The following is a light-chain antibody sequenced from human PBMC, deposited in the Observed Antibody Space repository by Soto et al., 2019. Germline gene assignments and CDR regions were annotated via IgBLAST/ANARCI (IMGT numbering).Light chain of an antibody. CDR1: QDIRND. V-gene: IGKV1-6*01. CDR2: AAF. J-gene: IGKJ1*01. Sequence: AIQMTQSPSSLSASVGDSVTITCRASQDIRNDLGWYQQKPGKAPKLLIYAAFSLQSGVPSRFSGSGSGADFTLTISSLQPEDFATYYCLQDYNYPWTFGQGTKVEIK. CDR3: LQDYNYPWT.